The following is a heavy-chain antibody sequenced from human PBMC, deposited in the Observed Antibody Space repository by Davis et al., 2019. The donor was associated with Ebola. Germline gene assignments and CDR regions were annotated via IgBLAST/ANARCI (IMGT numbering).Heavy chain of an antibody. D-gene: IGHD5-18*01. CDR2: ISSNGSST. J-gene: IGHJ4*02. Sequence: GGSLRLSCAASGFTFSSYAMHWVRQAPGKGLEYVSAISSNGSSTYYANSVKGRFTISRDNSKNTLYLQMGSLRAEDMAVYYCARVWGGYSYGYFDYWGQGTLVTVSS. CDR1: GFTFSSYA. CDR3: ARVWGGYSYGYFDY. V-gene: IGHV3-64*01.